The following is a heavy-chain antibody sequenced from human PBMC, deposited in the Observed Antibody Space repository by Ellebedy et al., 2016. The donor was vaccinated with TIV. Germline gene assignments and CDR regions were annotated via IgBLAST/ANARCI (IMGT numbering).Heavy chain of an antibody. D-gene: IGHD1-1*01. J-gene: IGHJ4*02. CDR2: IKQDGSEK. Sequence: GGSLRLFCAASGFTFSSYWMSWVRQAPGKGLEWVANIKQDGSEKYYVDSVKGRFTISRDNAKNSLYLQMNSLRAEDTAVYYCAGRAYNWNDGSLFDYWGQGTLVTVSS. CDR1: GFTFSSYW. V-gene: IGHV3-7*03. CDR3: AGRAYNWNDGSLFDY.